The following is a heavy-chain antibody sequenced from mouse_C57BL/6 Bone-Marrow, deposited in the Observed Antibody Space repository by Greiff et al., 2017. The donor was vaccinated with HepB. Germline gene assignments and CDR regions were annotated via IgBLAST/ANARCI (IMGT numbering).Heavy chain of an antibody. CDR3: ARVKIYYYWYFDV. CDR1: GYTFTDYY. J-gene: IGHJ1*03. CDR2: IYPGSGNT. Sequence: QVQLKESGAELVRPGASVKLSCKASGYTFTDYYINWVKQRPGQGLEWIARIYPGSGNTYYNEKFKGKATLTAEKSSSTAYMQLSSLTSEDSAVYFCARVKIYYYWYFDVWGTGTTVTVSS. D-gene: IGHD1-1*01. V-gene: IGHV1-76*01.